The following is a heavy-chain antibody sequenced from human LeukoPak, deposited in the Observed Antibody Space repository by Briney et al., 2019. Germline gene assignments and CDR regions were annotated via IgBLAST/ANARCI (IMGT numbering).Heavy chain of an antibody. V-gene: IGHV4-34*01. D-gene: IGHD3-22*01. J-gene: IGHJ4*02. Sequence: PSETLSLTCAVYGGSFSGYYWSWLRQPPGKGLEWIGEINHSGSTNYNPSLKSRVTISVDTSKNQFSLELSSVTAADTAVYYCARVSYYDSSGNRGAFDYWGQGTLVTVSS. CDR3: ARVSYYDSSGNRGAFDY. CDR1: GGSFSGYY. CDR2: INHSGST.